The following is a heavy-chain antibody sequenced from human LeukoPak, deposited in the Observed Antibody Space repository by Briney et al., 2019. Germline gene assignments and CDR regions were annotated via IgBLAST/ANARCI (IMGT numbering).Heavy chain of an antibody. CDR1: GITFRSYA. CDR2: INGDGGST. Sequence: GGSLRLSCAASGITFRSYAISWVRQARGKGLEWVSAINGDGGSTYYADSVKGRFTISRDNSNKTLFLQMNSLRVEDTAVYYCAKWGAQSGSYRVVDCWGRGTLVTVSS. J-gene: IGHJ4*02. D-gene: IGHD3-10*01. CDR3: AKWGAQSGSYRVVDC. V-gene: IGHV3-23*01.